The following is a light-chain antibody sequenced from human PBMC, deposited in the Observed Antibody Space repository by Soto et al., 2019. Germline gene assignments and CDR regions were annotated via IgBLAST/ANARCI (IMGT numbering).Light chain of an antibody. J-gene: IGLJ2*01. CDR1: SSDIGAYNY. Sequence: QSALTQPASVSGSPGQSIAISCTGSSSDIGAYNYVSWYQLHPGKAPTLIISGVTNRPSGVSDRFSGSKSGNTASLTTSGLQAEDEAYYYCSSYTSSTTLFGGGTQLTVL. CDR2: GVT. V-gene: IGLV2-14*03. CDR3: SSYTSSTTL.